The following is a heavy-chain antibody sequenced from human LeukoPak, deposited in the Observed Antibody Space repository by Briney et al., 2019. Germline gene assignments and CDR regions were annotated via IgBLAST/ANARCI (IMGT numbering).Heavy chain of an antibody. V-gene: IGHV3-15*01. CDR1: GFTFSNAW. CDR3: TTRITMVRGVTMFDY. D-gene: IGHD3-10*01. J-gene: IGHJ4*02. Sequence: GGSLRLPCAASGFTFSNAWMSWVRQAPGKGLEWVGRIKSKTDGGTTDYAAPVKGRFTISRDDSKNTLYLQMNSLKTEDTAVYYCTTRITMVRGVTMFDYWGQGTLVTVSS. CDR2: IKSKTDGGTT.